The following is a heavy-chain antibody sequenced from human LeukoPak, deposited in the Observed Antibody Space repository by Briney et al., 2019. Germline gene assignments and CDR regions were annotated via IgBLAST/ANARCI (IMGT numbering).Heavy chain of an antibody. V-gene: IGHV4-30-4*01. CDR1: GGSISSGDYY. J-gene: IGHJ6*03. CDR3: ARGALGIKYMDV. D-gene: IGHD1-26*01. CDR2: IYYSGST. Sequence: KTSQTLSLTCTVSGGSISSGDYYWSWIRQPPWKGLEWIGYIYYSGSTYYNPSLKSRVTISVDTSKNQFSLKLSSVTAADTAVYYCARGALGIKYMDVWGKGTTVTVSS.